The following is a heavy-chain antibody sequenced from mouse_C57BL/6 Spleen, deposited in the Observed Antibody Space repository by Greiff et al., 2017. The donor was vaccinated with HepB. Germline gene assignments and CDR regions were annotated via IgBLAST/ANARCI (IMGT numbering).Heavy chain of an antibody. J-gene: IGHJ4*01. V-gene: IGHV14-2*01. Sequence: EVKLMESGAELVQPGASVKLSCTASGFNIKDYYMHWVKQRTEQGLEWIGRIDPEDGETKYAPKFQGKATITADTSSNTAYLQLSSLTSEDTAVYCCASSPVVYYYPMDYWGQGTSVTVSS. CDR2: IDPEDGET. CDR1: GFNIKDYY. CDR3: ASSPVVYYYPMDY.